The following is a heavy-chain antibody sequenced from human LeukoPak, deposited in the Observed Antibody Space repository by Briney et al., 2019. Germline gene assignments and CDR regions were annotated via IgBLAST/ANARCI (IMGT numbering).Heavy chain of an antibody. D-gene: IGHD4-11*01. J-gene: IGHJ4*02. V-gene: IGHV4-59*12. CDR2: IYYGGT. Sequence: PSETLSLTCTVSGGSISSYYWSWIRQPPGKGLEWIGSIYYGGTNYNPSLRGRITILMDTSKNQFSLELSSVTAADTAVYFCARDDYSNYGHYWGQGKLVIVSS. CDR3: ARDDYSNYGHY. CDR1: GGSISSYY.